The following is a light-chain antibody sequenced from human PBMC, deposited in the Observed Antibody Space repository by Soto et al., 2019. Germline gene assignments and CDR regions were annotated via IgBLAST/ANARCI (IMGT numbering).Light chain of an antibody. CDR3: SSNTTSNSRYV. Sequence: QSALTQAASVSGSPGQSITISCSGTTSDIGAYNYVSWFQQHPGKAPKLIIYEVSSRPSGVSHRFSGSKSGNTASLTISGLQAEDEADYYCSSNTTSNSRYVFGTGTKVTVL. CDR1: TSDIGAYNY. CDR2: EVS. V-gene: IGLV2-14*01. J-gene: IGLJ1*01.